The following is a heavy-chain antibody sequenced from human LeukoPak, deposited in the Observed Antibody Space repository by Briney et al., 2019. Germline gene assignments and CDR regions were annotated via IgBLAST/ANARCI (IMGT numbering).Heavy chain of an antibody. D-gene: IGHD3-22*01. CDR1: GGTFSSYA. CDR3: ARTASSGYFYFDY. Sequence: SVKVSCKASGGTFSSYAISWVRQAPGQGLEWMGGIIPIFGTANYAQKFQGRVTITADESTSTAYMELSSLRSEDTAVYYCARTASSGYFYFDYWGQRTLVTVSS. J-gene: IGHJ4*02. V-gene: IGHV1-69*01. CDR2: IIPIFGTA.